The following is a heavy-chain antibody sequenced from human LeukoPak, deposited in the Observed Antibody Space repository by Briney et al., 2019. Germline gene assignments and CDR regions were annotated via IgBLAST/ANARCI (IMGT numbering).Heavy chain of an antibody. V-gene: IGHV1-69*01. J-gene: IGHJ3*02. CDR3: AGFFYDNSNDAFDI. D-gene: IGHD3-22*01. CDR2: TIPIYGRA. CDR1: GGTFSNYDFTFTSYA. Sequence: SVKVSCKASGGTFSNYDFTFTSYAISWVRQAPGQGLEWMGGTIPIYGRADYPQKFQGRVTITADESTRTVTMQLSSLRSEDTAVYYCAGFFYDNSNDAFDIWGQGTVVTVS.